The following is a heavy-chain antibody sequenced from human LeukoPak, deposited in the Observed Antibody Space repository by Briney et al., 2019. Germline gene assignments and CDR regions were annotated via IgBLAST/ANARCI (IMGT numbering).Heavy chain of an antibody. V-gene: IGHV3-21*01. CDR3: ARDRDFGVGNWFDP. J-gene: IGHJ5*02. Sequence: NPGGSLRLSCAASGFPFSDYSLNWVRQAPGKGLEWVSSISRSGSYIYYADSVKGRFTISRDDAKKSLYLQMNGLRAEDTAVYYCARDRDFGVGNWFDPWGQGTLVTVSS. CDR1: GFPFSDYS. CDR2: ISRSGSYI. D-gene: IGHD3-3*01.